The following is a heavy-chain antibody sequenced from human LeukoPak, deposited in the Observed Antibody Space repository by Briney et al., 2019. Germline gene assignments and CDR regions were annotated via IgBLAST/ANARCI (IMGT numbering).Heavy chain of an antibody. D-gene: IGHD3-22*01. Sequence: PGGSLRLSCAASGFTFSSYAMSWVRQAPGKGLEWVSAISGSGGSTYYADSVRGRFTISRDNSKNTLYLQMNSLRAEDTAVYYCARLPKTYYYDSSGYYYWGQGTLVTVSS. J-gene: IGHJ4*02. V-gene: IGHV3-23*01. CDR2: ISGSGGST. CDR1: GFTFSSYA. CDR3: ARLPKTYYYDSSGYYY.